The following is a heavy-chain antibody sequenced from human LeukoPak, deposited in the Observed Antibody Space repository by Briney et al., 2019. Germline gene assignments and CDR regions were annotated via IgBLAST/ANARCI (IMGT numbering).Heavy chain of an antibody. CDR3: SKDSIYGPLTDFDY. V-gene: IGHV3-9*01. CDR2: ISWNSGSI. J-gene: IGHJ4*02. D-gene: IGHD3-10*01. CDR1: GFTFDDYA. Sequence: GRSLRHSCAASGFTFDDYAMHWVREAPGKGLEWVSGISWNSGSIGYADSVKGRFTISRDNAKNSLYLQMNSLRAEDTALYYCSKDSIYGPLTDFDYWGQGTLVTVSS.